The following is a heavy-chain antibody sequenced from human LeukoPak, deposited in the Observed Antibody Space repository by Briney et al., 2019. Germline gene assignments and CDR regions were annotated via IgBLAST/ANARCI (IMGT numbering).Heavy chain of an antibody. J-gene: IGHJ4*02. CDR2: FDPEDGET. CDR1: GYTLTELS. D-gene: IGHD6-13*01. V-gene: IGHV1-24*01. Sequence: ASVKVSCKVSGYTLTELSMHWVRQAPGKGLEWMGGFDPEDGETIYAQKFQGRVTMTVDTSTDTAYMELSSLRSEDTAVYYCARVLIGSSWYGVWGQGTLVTVSS. CDR3: ARVLIGSSWYGV.